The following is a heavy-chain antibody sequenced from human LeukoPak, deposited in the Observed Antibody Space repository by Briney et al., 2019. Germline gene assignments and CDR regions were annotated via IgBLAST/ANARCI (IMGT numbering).Heavy chain of an antibody. V-gene: IGHV3-23*01. CDR3: ASIQLWLQWVDY. Sequence: GGSLRLSCAASGFTFSSYAMGWVRQAPGKGLEWVSAISGSGGSTYYADSVKGRFTISRDNSKNTLYLQMNSLRAEDTAVYYCASIQLWLQWVDYWGQGTLVTVSS. D-gene: IGHD5-18*01. CDR2: ISGSGGST. J-gene: IGHJ4*02. CDR1: GFTFSSYA.